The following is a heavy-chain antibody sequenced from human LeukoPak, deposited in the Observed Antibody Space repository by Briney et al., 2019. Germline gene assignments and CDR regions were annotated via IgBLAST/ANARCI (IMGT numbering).Heavy chain of an antibody. CDR1: GFTFSSYA. D-gene: IGHD1-1*01. Sequence: GGSLRLSCAASGFTFSSYAMSWVRQAPGKGLEWVSAISGSGGSTYYADSVKGRFTISRDNSKNTLYLQMNSLRAEDTAVYYCAQLRAGTTLRGPFDYWGQGTLVTVSS. V-gene: IGHV3-23*01. CDR3: AQLRAGTTLRGPFDY. J-gene: IGHJ4*02. CDR2: ISGSGGST.